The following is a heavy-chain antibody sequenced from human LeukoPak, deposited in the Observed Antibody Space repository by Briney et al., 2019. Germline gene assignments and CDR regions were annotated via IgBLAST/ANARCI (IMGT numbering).Heavy chain of an antibody. CDR2: ISGSGGST. D-gene: IGHD3-10*01. CDR3: AKVSYYYGSGSYYYFDY. J-gene: IGHJ4*02. Sequence: GGSLRLSCAASGFTFGSYAMSWVRQAPGKGLEWVSAISGSGGSTYYADSVKGRFTISRDNSKNTLYLQMNSLRAEDTAVYYCAKVSYYYGSGSYYYFDYWGQGTLVTVSS. CDR1: GFTFGSYA. V-gene: IGHV3-23*01.